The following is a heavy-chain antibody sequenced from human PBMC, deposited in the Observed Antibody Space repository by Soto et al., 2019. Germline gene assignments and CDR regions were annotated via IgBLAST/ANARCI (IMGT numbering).Heavy chain of an antibody. Sequence: QVQLQESGPGLVKPSETLSLTCTVSGGSISSYYWSWIRQPPGKGLEWIGYIYYSGSTNYNPSLKSRVTISVDTSKNQFSLKLSSVTAADTAVYYCASPSSGRLNDAFDIWGQGTMVTVSS. CDR2: IYYSGST. V-gene: IGHV4-59*08. J-gene: IGHJ3*02. CDR1: GGSISSYY. CDR3: ASPSSGRLNDAFDI. D-gene: IGHD6-19*01.